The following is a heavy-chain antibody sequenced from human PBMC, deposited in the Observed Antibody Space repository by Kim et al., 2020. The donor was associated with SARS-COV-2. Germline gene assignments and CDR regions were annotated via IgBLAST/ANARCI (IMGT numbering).Heavy chain of an antibody. CDR3: ARARTYYGGKHWYFDL. CDR1: GFTFSSYW. Sequence: GGSLRLSCAASGFTFSSYWMSWVRQAPGKGLEWVANIKQDGSEKYYVDSVKGRFTISRDNAKNSLYLQMNSLRAEDTAVYYCARARTYYGGKHWYFDLWGRGTLVTVSS. CDR2: IKQDGSEK. V-gene: IGHV3-7*01. J-gene: IGHJ2*01. D-gene: IGHD4-17*01.